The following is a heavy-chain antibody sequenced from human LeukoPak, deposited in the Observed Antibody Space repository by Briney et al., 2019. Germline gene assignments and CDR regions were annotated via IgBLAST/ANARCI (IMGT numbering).Heavy chain of an antibody. CDR2: INWNGGST. D-gene: IGHD4-23*01. Sequence: GGSLRLSCAASGFTFSNYWMNWVRQAPGKGLEWVSGINWNGGSTGYADSVKGRFTISRDNAKNTLYLQMNSLRAEDTAVYYCAKDRPFYYGGFDYWGQGTLVTVSS. V-gene: IGHV3-20*04. J-gene: IGHJ4*02. CDR3: AKDRPFYYGGFDY. CDR1: GFTFSNYW.